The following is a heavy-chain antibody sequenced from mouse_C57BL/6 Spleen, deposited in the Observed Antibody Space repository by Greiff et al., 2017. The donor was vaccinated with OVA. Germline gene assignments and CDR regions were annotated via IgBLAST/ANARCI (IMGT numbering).Heavy chain of an antibody. D-gene: IGHD1-1*01. CDR2: ISDGGSYT. V-gene: IGHV5-4*01. CDR1: GFTFSSYA. J-gene: IGHJ4*01. Sequence: EVQRVESGGGLVKPGGSLKLSCAASGFTFSSYAMSWVRQTPEKRLEWVATISDGGSYTYYPDNVKGRFTISRDNAKNNLYLQMSHLKSEDTAMYYCARDGSSGYAMDYWGQGTSVTVSS. CDR3: ARDGSSGYAMDY.